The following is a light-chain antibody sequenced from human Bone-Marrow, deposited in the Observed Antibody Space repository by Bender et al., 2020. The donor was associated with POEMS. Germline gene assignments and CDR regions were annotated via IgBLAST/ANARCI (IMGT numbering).Light chain of an antibody. J-gene: IGLJ2*01. Sequence: SYVLTQPPSMSVAPGQTAKIICEGDRIGTKNVHWYQQRPGQAPVLLVYDDSDRPSGIPERFSGSNSGNTATLTIRRVEAGDEADYYCQVWDTRDHLIFGGGTKLTVL. CDR2: DDS. CDR3: QVWDTRDHLI. CDR1: RIGTKN. V-gene: IGLV3-21*02.